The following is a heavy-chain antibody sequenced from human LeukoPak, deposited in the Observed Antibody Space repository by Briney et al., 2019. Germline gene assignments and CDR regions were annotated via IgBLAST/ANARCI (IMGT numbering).Heavy chain of an antibody. CDR1: GGTFSSYA. Sequence: SVKVSCEASGGTFSSYAISWVRQAPGQGLEWMGGIIPIFGTANYAQKFQGRVTITADESTSTAYMELSSLRSEDTAVYYCAGYDSSGYYRYWGQGTLVTVSS. CDR3: AGYDSSGYYRY. V-gene: IGHV1-69*13. J-gene: IGHJ4*02. D-gene: IGHD3-22*01. CDR2: IIPIFGTA.